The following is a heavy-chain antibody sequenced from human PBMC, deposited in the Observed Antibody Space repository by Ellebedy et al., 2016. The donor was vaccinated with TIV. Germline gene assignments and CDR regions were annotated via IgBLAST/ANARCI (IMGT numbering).Heavy chain of an antibody. V-gene: IGHV3-48*04. CDR3: ARDKYYDILTGYYTHYYGMDV. D-gene: IGHD3-9*01. Sequence: GESLKISCATSGFTFSSYTMNWVRQAPGKGLEWVSYISSSSSTIYYADSVKGRFTISRDNAKNSLYLQMNSLRAEDTAVYYCARDKYYDILTGYYTHYYGMDVWGQGTTVTVSS. J-gene: IGHJ6*02. CDR1: GFTFSSYT. CDR2: ISSSSSTI.